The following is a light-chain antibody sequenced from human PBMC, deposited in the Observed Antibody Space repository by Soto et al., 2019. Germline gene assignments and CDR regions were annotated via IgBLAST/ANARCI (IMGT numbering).Light chain of an antibody. CDR1: QSVLYSPNNKNY. CDR2: WAS. J-gene: IGKJ1*01. V-gene: IGKV4-1*01. Sequence: DIVMTQSPDSLAVSLVESSTINCKSSQSVLYSPNNKNYLAWYQHKPGQPPKMLIYWASIRESGVPDRFSGSGSGTDFTLTISSLQSEDVAVYYCQQYYTNSWSFGQGTKVDI. CDR3: QQYYTNSWS.